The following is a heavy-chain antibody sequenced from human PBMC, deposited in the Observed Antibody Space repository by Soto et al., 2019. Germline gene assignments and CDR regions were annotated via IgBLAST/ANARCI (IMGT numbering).Heavy chain of an antibody. D-gene: IGHD6-19*01. CDR3: PRNTDSSGWYGASFEY. CDR1: GFTFDDYG. Sequence: EVQLVESGGGLVQPGRSLRLSCAASGFTFDDYGMHWVRQAPGKGLEWVSGISWNSGSTGYADSVKGRFTISRDNAMNSLYLQMNSLRAEDTALYYCPRNTDSSGWYGASFEYSGQGILVTVSS. V-gene: IGHV3-9*01. J-gene: IGHJ4*02. CDR2: ISWNSGST.